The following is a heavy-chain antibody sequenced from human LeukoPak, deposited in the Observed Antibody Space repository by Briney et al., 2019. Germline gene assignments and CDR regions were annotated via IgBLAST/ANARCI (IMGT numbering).Heavy chain of an antibody. CDR3: ARAINYVPDY. CDR2: ISYDGSNK. Sequence: PGGSLRLSCAASGFTFSNYAMSWVRQAPGKGLEWVAVISYDGSNKYYADSVKGRFTISRDNSKNTLYLQMNSLSAEDTAVYYCARAINYVPDYWGQGTLVTVSS. V-gene: IGHV3-30*04. J-gene: IGHJ4*02. CDR1: GFTFSNYA. D-gene: IGHD1-7*01.